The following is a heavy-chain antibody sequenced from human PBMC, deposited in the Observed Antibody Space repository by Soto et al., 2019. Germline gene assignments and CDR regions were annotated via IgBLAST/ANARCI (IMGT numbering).Heavy chain of an antibody. CDR3: VREDWHRFDS. D-gene: IGHD2-21*01. J-gene: IGHJ4*02. CDR2: ISGGASDK. V-gene: IGHV3-7*01. Sequence: EVQLVESGGRLVQPGGSLRLSCAASGFMFSAYWMSWVRQDPGKGLEWVATISGGASDKFYVDSVKGRFTISRDDSKNTLYLQMNSLSDEDTAVYYCVREDWHRFDSWGLGTLVTVSS. CDR1: GFMFSAYW.